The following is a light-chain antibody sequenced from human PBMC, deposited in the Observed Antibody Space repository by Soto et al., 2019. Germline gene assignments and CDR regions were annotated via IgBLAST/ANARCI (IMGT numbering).Light chain of an antibody. CDR3: QQNNSYPLT. V-gene: IGKV1-5*03. CDR2: TAS. Sequence: DIQMTQSPSTLSASVGDRVTVTCRASQSISYWLAWYQQKPGKAPNLLIYTASRLQSGVPSRFSGSGSATEFTLTISRLQPGDSATYYCQQNNSYPLTFGQGTRLEIK. CDR1: QSISYW. J-gene: IGKJ5*01.